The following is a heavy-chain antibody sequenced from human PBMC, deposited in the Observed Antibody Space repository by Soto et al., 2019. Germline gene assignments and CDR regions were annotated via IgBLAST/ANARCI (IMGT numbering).Heavy chain of an antibody. V-gene: IGHV5-51*01. CDR1: GYSFTSYW. CDR2: IYPGDSDT. Sequence: GESLKIFCRGSGYSFTSYWIGWVRQMPGKGLEWMGIIYPGDSDTRYSPSFQGQVTISADKSISTAYLQWSSLKASDTAMYYCARLPPRSLNGMDVWGQGTTVTVSS. J-gene: IGHJ6*02. CDR3: ARLPPRSLNGMDV.